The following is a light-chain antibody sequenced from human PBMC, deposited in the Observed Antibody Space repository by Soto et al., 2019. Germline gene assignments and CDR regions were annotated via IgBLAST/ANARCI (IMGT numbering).Light chain of an antibody. CDR3: SSYTTSTSFIL. Sequence: LTQPASVSGSPGQSITISCTGTSSDIGNYDFVSWYQQVPGTAPKAMIYEVSSRPSGVSNRFSGSKSGDTASLTISGLQAEDEAYYYCSSYTTSTSFILFGGGTKVTVL. J-gene: IGLJ2*01. CDR2: EVS. V-gene: IGLV2-14*01. CDR1: SSDIGNYDF.